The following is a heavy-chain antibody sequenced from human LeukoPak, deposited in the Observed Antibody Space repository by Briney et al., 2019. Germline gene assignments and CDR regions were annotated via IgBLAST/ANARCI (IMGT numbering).Heavy chain of an antibody. CDR2: ISSSGTGI. Sequence: GGSLRLSCAASGFTPSDYYMSWIRQAPGKGLEWVSYISSSGTGIYDADSVKGRFSISRDNAKNSLYLQMNSLRPEDTAVYYCARANDYGDWAFSFNIWGQGTMVTVSS. CDR1: GFTPSDYY. J-gene: IGHJ3*02. V-gene: IGHV3-11*04. CDR3: ARANDYGDWAFSFNI. D-gene: IGHD4-17*01.